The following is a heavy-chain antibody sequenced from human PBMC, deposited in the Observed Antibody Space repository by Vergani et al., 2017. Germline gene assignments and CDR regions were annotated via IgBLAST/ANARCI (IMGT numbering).Heavy chain of an antibody. CDR3: ARGRGRYFDWLPSNWFDP. CDR2: IIPILGIA. Sequence: QVQLVQSGAEVKKPGASVKVSCKASGGTFSSYAISWVRQAPGQGLEWMGRIIPILGIANYAQKFQGRVTITADKSTSTAYMELSRLRSDDTAVYYCARGRGRYFDWLPSNWFDPWGQGTLVTVSS. CDR1: GGTFSSYA. V-gene: IGHV1-69*04. J-gene: IGHJ5*02. D-gene: IGHD3-9*01.